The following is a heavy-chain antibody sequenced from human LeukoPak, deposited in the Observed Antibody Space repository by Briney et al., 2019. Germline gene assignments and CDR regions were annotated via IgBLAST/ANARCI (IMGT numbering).Heavy chain of an antibody. D-gene: IGHD5-18*01. J-gene: IGHJ4*02. Sequence: GGALRLSYPASEFAFSDYYMSWIGQGPGKGMKWVSYISSSGSTIYYADSVKGRFTISRDNAKNSLYLQMNSLRAEDTAVYYCARGGIQSIDYWGQGTLVTVSS. CDR1: EFAFSDYY. CDR3: ARGGIQSIDY. CDR2: ISSSGSTI. V-gene: IGHV3-11*01.